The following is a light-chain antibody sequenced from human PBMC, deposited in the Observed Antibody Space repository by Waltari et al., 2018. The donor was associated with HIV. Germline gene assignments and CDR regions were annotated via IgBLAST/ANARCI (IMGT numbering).Light chain of an antibody. CDR1: QSVISNY. Sequence: ENVLTQSPGTLSLSPGERATLSCRASQSVISNYFAWYQQKPGQPPRLLIYGASARATGIPDRFSGSGSGTDFTLTISRLGPEDSAVYYCQQYVSSPTFGQGTKVEIK. CDR3: QQYVSSPT. CDR2: GAS. J-gene: IGKJ1*01. V-gene: IGKV3-20*01.